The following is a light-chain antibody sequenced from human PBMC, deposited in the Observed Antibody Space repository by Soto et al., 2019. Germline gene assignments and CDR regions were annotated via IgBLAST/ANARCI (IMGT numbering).Light chain of an antibody. CDR3: TSFTSRHTYV. V-gene: IGLV2-14*03. CDR2: DVS. Sequence: QSALTQPASVSGSPGQSITISCTGTSSDVGGYNYVSRYQQHPDKAPRLMIYDVSNRPSGVSDRFSGSKSGDTASLTISGLQAEDEADYYCTSFTSRHTYVFGTGTKLTVL. CDR1: SSDVGGYNY. J-gene: IGLJ1*01.